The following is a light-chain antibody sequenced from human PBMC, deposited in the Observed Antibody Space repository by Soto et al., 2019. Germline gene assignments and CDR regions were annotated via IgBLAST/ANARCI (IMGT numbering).Light chain of an antibody. CDR3: QQYDSSPLT. J-gene: IGKJ4*01. V-gene: IGKV3-20*01. CDR1: QSVSSSY. Sequence: ETVLTQSPGTLSLSPGARATVSCRASQSVSSSYLAWYQHKSGQAPRLLIYDASRRATGIPDRFSGSGSGTDFTLTISRLEPEDFAVYYCQQYDSSPLTFGGGTKVEIK. CDR2: DAS.